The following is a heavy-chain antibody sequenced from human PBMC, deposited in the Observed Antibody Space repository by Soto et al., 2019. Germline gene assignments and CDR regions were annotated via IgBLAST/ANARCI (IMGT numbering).Heavy chain of an antibody. CDR2: ISVRSGSV. D-gene: IGHD3-3*01. J-gene: IGHJ6*03. CDR3: AKERLGHGFWRTYAPGIDV. V-gene: IGHV3-23*01. CDR1: GFIFSNYG. Sequence: EVQLSESGGGLIQPGGSLRLSCAASGFIFSNYGMSWVRRAPGKGREWVAGISVRSGSVNYADSVKGRFSVSRDNYKNTLFLEMNSLRVADTAVYYCAKERLGHGFWRTYAPGIDVWGKGTTVTVS.